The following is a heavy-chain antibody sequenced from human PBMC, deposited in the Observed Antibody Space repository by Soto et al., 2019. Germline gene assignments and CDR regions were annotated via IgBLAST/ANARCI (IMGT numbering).Heavy chain of an antibody. D-gene: IGHD3-9*01. J-gene: IGHJ3*02. CDR1: GGSISSSSYY. V-gene: IGHV4-39*01. CDR2: IYYSGST. CDR3: ARPNPGDTFILTGYLPTDAFDI. Sequence: QLQLQESGPGLVKPSETLSLTCTVSGGSISSSSYYWGWIRQPPGKGLEWIGIIYYSGSTYYTPSLTRRVTISVDTSKNRVSLKMSSGTAADTAVYYCARPNPGDTFILTGYLPTDAFDIWGQGTMVTVSS.